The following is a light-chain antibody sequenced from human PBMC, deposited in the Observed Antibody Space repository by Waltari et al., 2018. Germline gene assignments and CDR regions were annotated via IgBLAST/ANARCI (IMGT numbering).Light chain of an antibody. CDR3: AAWDDSLNGWV. CDR2: SNN. Sequence: QSVLTQPPSASGTPGQRVTISCSGSSSNIGSNTVHWYQQLPGTAPKLLIYSNNQRPSGVPDRSSGSKSGTSASLAISGLQSEDEADYYCAAWDDSLNGWVFGGGTKLTVL. CDR1: SSNIGSNT. V-gene: IGLV1-44*01. J-gene: IGLJ3*02.